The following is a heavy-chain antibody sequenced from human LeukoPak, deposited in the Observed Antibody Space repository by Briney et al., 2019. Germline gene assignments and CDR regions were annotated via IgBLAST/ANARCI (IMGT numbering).Heavy chain of an antibody. Sequence: GGSLRLSCAASGFTFSSYWMSWVRQVPGKGLEWVANIKQDGSESYYVDSMKGRFTISRDNAKNSLYLQMNSLRAEDTAVYYCARDGGSPNDYYGMDVWGQGTTVTVSS. D-gene: IGHD2-8*01. CDR3: ARDGGSPNDYYGMDV. CDR2: IKQDGSES. CDR1: GFTFSSYW. J-gene: IGHJ6*02. V-gene: IGHV3-7*01.